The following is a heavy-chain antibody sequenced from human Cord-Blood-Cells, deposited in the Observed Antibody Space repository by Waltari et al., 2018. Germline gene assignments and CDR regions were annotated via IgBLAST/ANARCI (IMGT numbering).Heavy chain of an antibody. J-gene: IGHJ3*02. CDR3: ARPYGSSGYYYTPYAFDI. D-gene: IGHD3-22*01. CDR1: GGSLRGYY. CDR2: INHSGST. V-gene: IGHV4-34*01. Sequence: QVQLQQWGAGLLKPSETLSLTCAVYGGSLRGYYWCWIRQPPGKGLEWIGEINHSGSTNYNPSLKSRVTISVDTSKNQFSLKLSSVTAADTAVYYCARPYGSSGYYYTPYAFDIWGQGTMVTVSS.